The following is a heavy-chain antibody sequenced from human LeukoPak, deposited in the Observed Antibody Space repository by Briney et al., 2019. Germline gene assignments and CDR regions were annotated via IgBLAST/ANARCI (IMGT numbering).Heavy chain of an antibody. CDR3: ARVRAYNWNYEIDYYYYYMDV. CDR1: GGSFSGYH. J-gene: IGHJ6*03. Sequence: PSETLSLTCAVYGGSFSGYHWTWIRQPPGKGLDWIGEINDSGSPIYNPSLKSRVTISVDTSKNQFSLKLSSVTAADTVVYYCARVRAYNWNYEIDYYYYYMDVWGKGTTVTVSS. V-gene: IGHV4-34*01. D-gene: IGHD1-7*01. CDR2: INDSGSP.